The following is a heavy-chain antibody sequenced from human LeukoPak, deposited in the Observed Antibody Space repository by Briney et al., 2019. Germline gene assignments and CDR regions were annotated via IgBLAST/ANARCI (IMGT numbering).Heavy chain of an antibody. Sequence: PGGCLRLSCAASGLGFSRYRMNWVREGPGKGLEWVAKIKQDGGEKYYVDSVKGRFTIYRDSAKNCLYLKMDSLRAQARAGYYFADLVITMIGSVSGKATTVTTSS. J-gene: IGHJ6*04. CDR1: GLGFSRYR. V-gene: IGHV3-7*01. CDR3: ADLVITMIGSV. D-gene: IGHD3-10*02. CDR2: IKQDGGEK.